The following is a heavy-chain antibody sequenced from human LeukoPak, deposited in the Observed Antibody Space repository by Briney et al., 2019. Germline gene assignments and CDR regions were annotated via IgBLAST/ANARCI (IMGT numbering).Heavy chain of an antibody. D-gene: IGHD6-6*01. V-gene: IGHV1-69*05. CDR2: IIPIFGTA. CDR3: ARSIAARHSWFDP. Sequence: SVKVSCKASGGTFSSYAISWVRQAPGQGLEWMGGIIPIFGTANYAQKFQGRVTITTDESTSTAYMELSSLRSEDTAVCYCARSIAARHSWFDPWGQGTLVTVSS. CDR1: GGTFSSYA. J-gene: IGHJ5*02.